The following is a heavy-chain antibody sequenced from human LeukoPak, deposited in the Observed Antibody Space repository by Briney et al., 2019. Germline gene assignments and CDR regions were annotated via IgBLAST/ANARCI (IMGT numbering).Heavy chain of an antibody. V-gene: IGHV4-39*01. J-gene: IGHJ3*02. Sequence: SETLSLTCTVSGGSISSSRYYWGWIRQPPGKGLEWIGSIYYSGSTYYNPSLKSRVTISVDTSKNQFSLKLSSVTAADTAVYYCARPNYGDYFGAFDIWGQGTMVTVSS. CDR1: GGSISSSRYY. CDR3: ARPNYGDYFGAFDI. CDR2: IYYSGST. D-gene: IGHD4-17*01.